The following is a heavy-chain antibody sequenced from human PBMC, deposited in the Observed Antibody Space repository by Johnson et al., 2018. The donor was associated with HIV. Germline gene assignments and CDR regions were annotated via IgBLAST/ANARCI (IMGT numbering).Heavy chain of an antibody. CDR2: ITWSGDTT. J-gene: IGHJ3*02. V-gene: IGHV3-20*01. D-gene: IGHD2-21*02. Sequence: VQLVESGGGVVRPGGSLRLSCAASGFTFDDYGMGWVRQAPGKGLAWVSGITWSGDTTGYADSVKGRFTLPSAHAKNSLYLQMNSLKTEDTAMYHCATDIATHVVVVTAISDAFDIWGQGTMVTVSS. CDR3: ATDIATHVVVVTAISDAFDI. CDR1: GFTFDDYG.